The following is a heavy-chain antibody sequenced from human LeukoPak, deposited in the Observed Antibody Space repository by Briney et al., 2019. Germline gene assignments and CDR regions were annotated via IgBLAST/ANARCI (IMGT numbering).Heavy chain of an antibody. Sequence: PSETLSLTCTVSGGSISSYYWSWIRQPPGMGLEWIGYTYYSGSTNYNPSLKSRVIISVDTSKNEFSLKLSSVTAADTAVYYCARGSSGYLSYFDYWGQGTLVTVSS. D-gene: IGHD3-22*01. CDR2: TYYSGST. J-gene: IGHJ4*02. V-gene: IGHV4-59*01. CDR3: ARGSSGYLSYFDY. CDR1: GGSISSYY.